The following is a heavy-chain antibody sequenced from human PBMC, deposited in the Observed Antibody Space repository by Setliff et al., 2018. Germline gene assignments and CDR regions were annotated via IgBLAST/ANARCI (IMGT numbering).Heavy chain of an antibody. CDR1: GVSITSHY. J-gene: IGHJ3*02. V-gene: IGHV4-59*11. CDR3: ARDNIGPDALDI. CDR2: IHHSGST. Sequence: KPSETLSLTCTVSGVSITSHYWSWIRQPPGRALEWIGYIHHSGSTNYNPSLKSRVTLSVDTSRNHFSLNLTSLTAADTALYYCARDNIGPDALDIWGQGTMVTVSS.